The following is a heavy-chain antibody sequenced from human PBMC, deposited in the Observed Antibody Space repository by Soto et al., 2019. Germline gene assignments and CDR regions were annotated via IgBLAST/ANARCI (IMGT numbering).Heavy chain of an antibody. CDR3: SRGHSHDYGDYEAPMGRPHFDY. Sequence: PSETLSLTCTVSGGSISSGGYYWSWIRQHPGKGLEWIGYIYYSGSTYYNPSLKSRVTISVDTSKNQFSLKLSSVTAADTAVYYCSRGHSHDYGDYEAPMGRPHFDYWGQGTLVTVSS. CDR2: IYYSGST. D-gene: IGHD4-17*01. CDR1: GGSISSGGYY. V-gene: IGHV4-31*03. J-gene: IGHJ4*02.